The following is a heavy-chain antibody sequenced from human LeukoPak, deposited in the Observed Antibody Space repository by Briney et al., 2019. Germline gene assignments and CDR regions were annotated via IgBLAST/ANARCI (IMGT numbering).Heavy chain of an antibody. Sequence: ASVKVSCKASGYTFTSYGINWVRQATGQGLEWMGWMNPNSGNTGYVQKLQGRVSMTRNTSISTAYMELSSLRSEDTAVYYCGRGRGNGRPENYFDYWGQGTLVTVSS. J-gene: IGHJ4*02. V-gene: IGHV1-8*02. D-gene: IGHD2-8*01. CDR1: GYTFTSYG. CDR2: MNPNSGNT. CDR3: GRGRGNGRPENYFDY.